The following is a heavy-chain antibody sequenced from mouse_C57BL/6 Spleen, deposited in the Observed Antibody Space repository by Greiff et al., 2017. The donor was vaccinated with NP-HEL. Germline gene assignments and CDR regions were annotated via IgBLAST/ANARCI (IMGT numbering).Heavy chain of an antibody. J-gene: IGHJ3*01. CDR1: GYTFTDYE. V-gene: IGHV1-15*01. Sequence: VQLQQSGAELVRPGASVTLSCKASGYTFTDYEMHWVKQTPVHGLEWIGAIDPETGGTAYNQKFKGKAILTADKSSSTAYMELRSLTSEDSAVYYCTRDYYYGSSYLAYWGQGTLVTVSA. CDR3: TRDYYYGSSYLAY. D-gene: IGHD1-1*01. CDR2: IDPETGGT.